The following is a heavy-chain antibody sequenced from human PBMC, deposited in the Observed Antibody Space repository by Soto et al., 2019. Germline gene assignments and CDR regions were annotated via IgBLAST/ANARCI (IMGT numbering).Heavy chain of an antibody. J-gene: IGHJ4*02. V-gene: IGHV4-4*07. Sequence: SETLSLTCTVSDGSISGNFLTWIRQPAGKGLEWIGRISSNGNTDYNPSLKSRVTMSIDTSKNHFSLDLISVTASDTAIYYCAREVWVAGLLYYFDFWGQGTLVTVSS. D-gene: IGHD6-19*01. CDR2: ISSNGNT. CDR3: AREVWVAGLLYYFDF. CDR1: DGSISGNF.